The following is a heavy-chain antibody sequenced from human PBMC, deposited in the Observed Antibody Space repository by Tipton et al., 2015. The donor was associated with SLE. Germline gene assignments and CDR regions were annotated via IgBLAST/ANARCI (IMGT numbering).Heavy chain of an antibody. D-gene: IGHD3/OR15-3a*01. CDR2: ISVYNGDT. CDR3: ATGDWNYNYYYMDV. J-gene: IGHJ6*03. CDR1: DYTFATYD. Sequence: QLVQSGAEVKKPGASVTVSCKASDYTFATYDMSWVRQAPGQGLEWLGWISVYNGDTKYAQRLQGRVSMTIDTSTSTAYMDLRNLRYDDTAVYYCATGDWNYNYYYMDVWGKGTTVTVSS. V-gene: IGHV1-18*01.